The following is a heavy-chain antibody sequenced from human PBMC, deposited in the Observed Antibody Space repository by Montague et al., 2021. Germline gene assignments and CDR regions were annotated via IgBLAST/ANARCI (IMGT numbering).Heavy chain of an antibody. CDR1: GGSISSTSSY. CDR2: ISYSGST. J-gene: IGHJ3*02. CDR3: ARRMGFVVVTEHDAFDN. Sequence: SETLSLTCTVSGGSISSTSSYWGWIRQPPGTGLEWLGSISYSGSTYYNPSLKSRVTISADTSKNQFSLRLRSVTAADTAVYYCARRMGFVVVTEHDAFDNWGQGTMVTVSS. V-gene: IGHV4-39*01. D-gene: IGHD2-21*02.